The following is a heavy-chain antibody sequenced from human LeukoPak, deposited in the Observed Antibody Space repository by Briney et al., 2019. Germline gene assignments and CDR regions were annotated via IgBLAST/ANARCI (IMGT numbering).Heavy chain of an antibody. J-gene: IGHJ4*02. V-gene: IGHV3-48*02. CDR1: GFTFSSYS. D-gene: IGHD6-6*01. Sequence: GGSLRLSCAASGFTFSSYSMNWVRQAPGKGLEWVSYISSGSSTIYYGDSVKGRFTISRDNAKNSLYLQMNSLRDEDTAVYYCASQPGNYSSSRRYFDYWGQGTLVTVSS. CDR2: ISSGSSTI. CDR3: ASQPGNYSSSRRYFDY.